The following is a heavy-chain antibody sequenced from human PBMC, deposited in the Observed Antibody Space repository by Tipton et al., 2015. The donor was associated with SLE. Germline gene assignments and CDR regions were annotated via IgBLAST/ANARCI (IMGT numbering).Heavy chain of an antibody. Sequence: PGLVKLSQTLSLTCAILGDSVSSNRAAWNWIRQSPSRGLEWLGRTYYRSKWYHDYEVSVRSRITINADTSKNQFSLQLNSVTPEDTAVYFCAREATVTESFDFWGQGTLVTASS. J-gene: IGHJ4*02. D-gene: IGHD4-17*01. V-gene: IGHV6-1*01. CDR2: TYYRSKWYH. CDR3: AREATVTESFDF. CDR1: GDSVSSNRAA.